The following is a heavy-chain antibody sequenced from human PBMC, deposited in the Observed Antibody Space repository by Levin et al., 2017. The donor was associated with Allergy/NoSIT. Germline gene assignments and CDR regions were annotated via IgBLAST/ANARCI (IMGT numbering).Heavy chain of an antibody. Sequence: SETLSLTCTVSGASISSSSYYWGWIRQPPGKGLEWIGSIYYSGTTYYNPSLMSRVSISLDAPKNQFSLKVNSVTAADTAMYYCARVEAGSGWFPDHWGQGILVTVSS. CDR1: GASISSSSYY. D-gene: IGHD6-19*01. CDR2: IYYSGTT. J-gene: IGHJ4*02. CDR3: ARVEAGSGWFPDH. V-gene: IGHV4-39*07.